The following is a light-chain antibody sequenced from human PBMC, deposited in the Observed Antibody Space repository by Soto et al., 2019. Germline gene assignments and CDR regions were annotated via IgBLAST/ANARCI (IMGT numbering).Light chain of an antibody. CDR3: QQSNSFPLT. CDR1: QGFSSW. J-gene: IGKJ3*01. V-gene: IGKV1-12*01. CDR2: AAS. Sequence: DIQMTQSPSSVSASVGDRVTITCRASQGFSSWLAWYQQKPGKAPKLLIYAASNLQSGVPSRFSGSESGTDFTLTISNLQPEDFATYYCQQSNSFPLTFGPGTKVDIK.